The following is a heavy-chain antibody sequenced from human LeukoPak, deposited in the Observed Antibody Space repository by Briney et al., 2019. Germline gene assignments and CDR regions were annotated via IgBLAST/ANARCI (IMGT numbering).Heavy chain of an antibody. J-gene: IGHJ4*02. CDR1: GGSISSYY. Sequence: SETLSLTCTVSGGSISSYYWVWIRPPPGKGLEWIGSIYYSGSTYYNPSLKSRVTISVDTSKNQFSLKLSSVTAADTAVYYCARDAGWYYYDSSFNYWGQGTLVTVSS. D-gene: IGHD3-22*01. CDR3: ARDAGWYYYDSSFNY. V-gene: IGHV4-39*07. CDR2: IYYSGST.